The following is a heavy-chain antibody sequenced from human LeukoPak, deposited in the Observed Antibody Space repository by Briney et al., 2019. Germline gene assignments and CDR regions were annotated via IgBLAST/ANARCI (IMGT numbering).Heavy chain of an antibody. CDR3: AREGRRSAAGFDY. J-gene: IGHJ4*02. Sequence: SETLSLTCTVSGGSISSSSYYWDWIRQPPGKGLEWIGSIYYSGSTYYNPSLKSRVTISVDTSKNQFSLKLSSVTAADTAVYYCAREGRRSAAGFDYWGQGTLVTVSS. V-gene: IGHV4-39*02. CDR1: GGSISSSSYY. CDR2: IYYSGST. D-gene: IGHD6-13*01.